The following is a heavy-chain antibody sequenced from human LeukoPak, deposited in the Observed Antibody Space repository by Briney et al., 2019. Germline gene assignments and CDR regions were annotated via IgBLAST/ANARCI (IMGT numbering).Heavy chain of an antibody. CDR3: AATRGRDGYNYPSD. V-gene: IGHV5-51*01. Sequence: RSGESLKISCQGSGYSFTNYWIGWVRQMPGKGLEWMGIIYPGDSDTIYSPSFQGQVTISADKSISTAYLQWSSLKASDTAMYYCAATRGRDGYNYPSDWGQGTLVTVSS. CDR2: IYPGDSDT. J-gene: IGHJ4*02. CDR1: GYSFTNYW. D-gene: IGHD5-24*01.